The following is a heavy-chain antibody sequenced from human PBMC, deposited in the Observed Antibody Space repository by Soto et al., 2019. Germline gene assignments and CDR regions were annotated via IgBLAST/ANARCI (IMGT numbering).Heavy chain of an antibody. J-gene: IGHJ6*02. CDR3: ARNGTLTGYSYGMDV. D-gene: IGHD1-1*01. CDR1: GGTFSSYA. Sequence: ASVKVSCKASGGTFSSYAISWVRQAPGQGLEWMGGIIPIFGTANYAQKFQGRVTITADESTSTAYMELSSLRSEDTAVYYCARNGTLTGYSYGMDVWGQGTMVTVSS. V-gene: IGHV1-69*13. CDR2: IIPIFGTA.